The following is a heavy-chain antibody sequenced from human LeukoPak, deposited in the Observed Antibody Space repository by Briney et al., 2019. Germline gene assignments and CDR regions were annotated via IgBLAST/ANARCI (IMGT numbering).Heavy chain of an antibody. CDR1: GFTFSDHY. CDR3: ARSGLNRFDY. CDR2: TRNKANSYTT. V-gene: IGHV3-72*01. Sequence: GGSLRLSCAAFGFTFSDHYMDWVRQAPGKGLEWVGRTRNKANSYTTEYAASVKGRFTISRDDSKNSLYLQMNSLRAEDTAAYYCARSGLNRFDYWGQGTLVTVSS. D-gene: IGHD2-15*01. J-gene: IGHJ4*02.